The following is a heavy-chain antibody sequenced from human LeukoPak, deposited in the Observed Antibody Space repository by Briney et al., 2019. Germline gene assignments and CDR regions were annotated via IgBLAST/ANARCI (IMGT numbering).Heavy chain of an antibody. D-gene: IGHD6-19*01. V-gene: IGHV3-21*01. CDR1: GFTFSSYS. CDR3: ARDKGTSGWYSNWFDP. Sequence: GGSLRLSCAASGFTFSSYSMSWVRQAPGKGLEWVSSISSSSSYIYYADSVKGRFTISRDNAKNSLYLQMTSLTAEDTGVSYCARDKGTSGWYSNWFDPWGQGTLVTVSS. J-gene: IGHJ5*02. CDR2: ISSSSSYI.